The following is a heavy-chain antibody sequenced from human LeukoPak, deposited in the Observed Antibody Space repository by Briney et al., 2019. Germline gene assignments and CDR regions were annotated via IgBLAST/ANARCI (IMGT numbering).Heavy chain of an antibody. V-gene: IGHV1-18*01. CDR3: VTPLPHYCSGTNCPLRY. CDR2: ISADNGAT. CDR1: DYTFDSYG. D-gene: IGHD2-2*01. J-gene: IGHJ4*02. Sequence: ASVRVSCKAFDYTFDSYGITWVRQAPGQRLEWLGWISADNGATDFGQKVQGRVTLTTDTSTNTAYMELRSLRSDDTAVYYCVTPLPHYCSGTNCPLRYWGQGTLVTVSS.